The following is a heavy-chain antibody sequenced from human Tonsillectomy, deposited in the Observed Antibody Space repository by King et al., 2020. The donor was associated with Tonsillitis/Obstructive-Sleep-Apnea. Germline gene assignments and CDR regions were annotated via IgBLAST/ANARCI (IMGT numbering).Heavy chain of an antibody. CDR3: ARETSYYDFWSGYHNWFDP. V-gene: IGHV3-72*01. J-gene: IGHJ5*02. Sequence: VQLVESGGGLVQPGGSLRLSCAASGFTFSDHYMDWVRQAPGKGLEWVGRTRNKANSYTTEYAASVKGRFTISRDDSKNSLYLQMNSLKTEDTAVYYCARETSYYDFWSGYHNWFDPWGQGTLVTVSS. D-gene: IGHD3-3*01. CDR2: TRNKANSYTT. CDR1: GFTFSDHY.